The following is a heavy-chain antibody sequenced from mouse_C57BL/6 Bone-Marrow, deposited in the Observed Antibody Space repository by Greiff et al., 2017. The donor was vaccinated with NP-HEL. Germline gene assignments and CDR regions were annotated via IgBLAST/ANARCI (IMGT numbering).Heavy chain of an antibody. J-gene: IGHJ2*01. V-gene: IGHV1-26*01. Sequence: EVQLQQSGPELVKPGASVKISCKASGYTFTDYYMNWVKQSHGKSLEWIGDINPNNGGTSYNQKFKGKATLTVDKSSSTAYMEHRSLTSEDSAVYYCARSRANQYYFDYWGQGTTLTVSS. CDR3: ARSRANQYYFDY. CDR1: GYTFTDYY. CDR2: INPNNGGT. D-gene: IGHD3-1*01.